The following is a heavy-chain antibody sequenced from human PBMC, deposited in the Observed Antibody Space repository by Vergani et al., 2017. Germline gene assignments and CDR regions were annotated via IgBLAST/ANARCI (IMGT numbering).Heavy chain of an antibody. J-gene: IGHJ6*04. CDR1: GGTFSSYA. D-gene: IGHD2-2*01. V-gene: IGHV1-69*12. CDR2: IIPIFGTA. CDR3: ARGRSFRQCSSTSCYAQQLVRVISYYYYGVDV. Sequence: QVQLVQSGAEVKKPGSSVKVSCKASGGTFSSYAISWVRQAPGQGLEWMGGIIPIFGTANYAQKFQGRVTITADESTSTAYMELSSLRSEDTAAYYCARGRSFRQCSSTSCYAQQLVRVISYYYYGVDVCGEGMTVIVSA.